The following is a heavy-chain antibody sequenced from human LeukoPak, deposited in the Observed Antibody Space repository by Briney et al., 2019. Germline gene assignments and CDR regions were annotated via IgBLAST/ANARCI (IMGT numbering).Heavy chain of an antibody. CDR1: GFTFSSYG. D-gene: IGHD3-10*01. J-gene: IGHJ4*02. Sequence: GGSLRLSCAASGFTFSSYGMSWVRQAPGKGLEWVSAISGSGGSTYYADSVKGRFTISRDNSKNTLYLQMNSLRDEDTAVYYCAKGDRALYYGFSSFDYWGQGILVTVSS. V-gene: IGHV3-23*01. CDR2: ISGSGGST. CDR3: AKGDRALYYGFSSFDY.